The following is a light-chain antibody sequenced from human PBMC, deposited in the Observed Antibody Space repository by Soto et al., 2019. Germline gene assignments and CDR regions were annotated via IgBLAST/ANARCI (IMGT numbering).Light chain of an antibody. CDR1: QHITNW. J-gene: IGKJ4*01. CDR2: TAS. Sequence: DIQMTQSPSSVSASVGDRVIITFRASQHITNWLAWYQQKPGEAPKLLIYTASTLQSGVPSRFSGSGSGTDFTLTTSSLQPEDFATYYCQQATSFPLTFGGGTKVEVK. CDR3: QQATSFPLT. V-gene: IGKV1-12*01.